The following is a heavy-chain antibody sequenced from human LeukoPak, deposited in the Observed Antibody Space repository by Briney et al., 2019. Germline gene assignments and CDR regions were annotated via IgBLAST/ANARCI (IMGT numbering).Heavy chain of an antibody. CDR2: INSDGSST. CDR1: GGSISSYY. Sequence: ETLSLTCTVSGGSISSYYWSWIRQPPGKGLVWVSRINSDGSSTSYADSVKGRFTISRDNAKNTLYLQMNSLRAEDTAVYYCASLVGPYAFDIWGQGTMVTVSS. J-gene: IGHJ3*02. V-gene: IGHV3-74*01. D-gene: IGHD1-26*01. CDR3: ASLVGPYAFDI.